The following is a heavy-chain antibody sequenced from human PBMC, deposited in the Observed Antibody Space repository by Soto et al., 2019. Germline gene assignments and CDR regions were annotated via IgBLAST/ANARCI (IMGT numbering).Heavy chain of an antibody. Sequence: QVHLVQSGAEVKKPGSSVKVSCKDSGGSFTRNAISWVRQAPGQGLEWMGTVLPILGTTNYAQKFKGRVTMTADESTSTAYMELTSLRSEDTAVYYCARDRALIGFDHWGQGSLVTVSS. D-gene: IGHD3-16*01. J-gene: IGHJ4*02. V-gene: IGHV1-69*18. CDR2: VLPILGTT. CDR3: ARDRALIGFDH. CDR1: GGSFTRNA.